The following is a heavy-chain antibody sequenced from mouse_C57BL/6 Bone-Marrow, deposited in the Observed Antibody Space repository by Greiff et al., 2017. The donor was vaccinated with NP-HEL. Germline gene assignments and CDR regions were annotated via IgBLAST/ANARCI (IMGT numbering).Heavy chain of an antibody. D-gene: IGHD1-1*01. V-gene: IGHV2-5*01. CDR2: IWRGGST. Sequence: VQVVESGPGLVQPSHSLSITCTVSGFSLTSYGVHLVRQSPGKGLEWLGVIWRGGSTDYNAAFMSRLSITKDNSKIQVFFKMNSLQADDTAIYYCARSSPYYFDDWGQGTTLTVSS. J-gene: IGHJ2*01. CDR3: ARSSPYYFDD. CDR1: GFSLTSYG.